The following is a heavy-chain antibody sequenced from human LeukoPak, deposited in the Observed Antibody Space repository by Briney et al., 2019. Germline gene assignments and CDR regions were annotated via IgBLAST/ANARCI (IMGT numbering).Heavy chain of an antibody. V-gene: IGHV4-61*01. J-gene: IGHJ4*02. D-gene: IGHD3-9*01. Sequence: SETLSLTCTVSGGSVSRDSYYWSWIRQPPGKGLEWIGYIYYSGSTNYNPSLKSRVTISVDTSKNQFSLKLSSVTAADTAVYYCARSSLYYDILTGYSKEYYFDYWGQGTLVTVSS. CDR3: ARSSLYYDILTGYSKEYYFDY. CDR2: IYYSGST. CDR1: GGSVSRDSYY.